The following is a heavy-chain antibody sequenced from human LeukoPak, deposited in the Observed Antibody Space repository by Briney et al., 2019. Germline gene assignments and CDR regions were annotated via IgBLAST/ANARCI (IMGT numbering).Heavy chain of an antibody. CDR3: AKGPSGYYYYYMDV. CDR2: ISGSGGST. J-gene: IGHJ6*03. Sequence: PGGSLRLSCAASGFLFNNYAMSGVRQAPGKGLEWVSAISGSGGSTYYADSVKGRFTISRDNSKNTLYLQMNSLRAEDTAVYYCAKGPSGYYYYYMDVWGEGTTVTVSS. CDR1: GFLFNNYA. V-gene: IGHV3-23*01.